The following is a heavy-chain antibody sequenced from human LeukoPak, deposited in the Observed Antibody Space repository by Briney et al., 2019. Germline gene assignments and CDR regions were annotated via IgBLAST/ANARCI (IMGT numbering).Heavy chain of an antibody. Sequence: PSETLSLTCAVYGGSFSGYYWSWIRQPPGKGLEWIGEINHSGSTNYNPSLKSRVTISVDTSKNQFSLKLSSVTAADTAVYYCARRILPVVVVAATMDVWGQGTTVTVSS. J-gene: IGHJ6*02. D-gene: IGHD2-15*01. CDR2: INHSGST. CDR3: ARRILPVVVVAATMDV. CDR1: GGSFSGYY. V-gene: IGHV4-34*01.